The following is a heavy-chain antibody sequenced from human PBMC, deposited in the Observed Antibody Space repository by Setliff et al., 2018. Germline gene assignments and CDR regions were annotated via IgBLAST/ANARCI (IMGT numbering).Heavy chain of an antibody. V-gene: IGHV3-21*03. CDR3: ARSPANGGHDAFDI. D-gene: IGHD6-25*01. CDR1: GFTFSSYS. J-gene: IGHJ3*02. Sequence: GGSLRLSCAASGFTFSSYSMHWVRQTPGKGLEWVSSISPDSYYIYYADSIKGRFTISRDNAKSSLYLQMNSLRAEDTAVFYCARSPANGGHDAFDIWGQGTMITVSS. CDR2: ISPDSYYI.